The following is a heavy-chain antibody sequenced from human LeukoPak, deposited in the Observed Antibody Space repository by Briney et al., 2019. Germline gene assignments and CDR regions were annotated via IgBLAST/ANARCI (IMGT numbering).Heavy chain of an antibody. CDR1: GFTFITYG. CDR3: AREYYDSSDYPRQHYFDY. D-gene: IGHD3-22*01. CDR2: IWYDGSYK. V-gene: IGHV3-33*01. Sequence: PGGSLRLSCAASGFTFITYGMHWVRQAPGKGLEWVALIWYDGSYKYYADSVKGRFTISRDNSKNTLYLQMNSLRAEDTAVYYCAREYYDSSDYPRQHYFDYWGQGTLVTASS. J-gene: IGHJ4*02.